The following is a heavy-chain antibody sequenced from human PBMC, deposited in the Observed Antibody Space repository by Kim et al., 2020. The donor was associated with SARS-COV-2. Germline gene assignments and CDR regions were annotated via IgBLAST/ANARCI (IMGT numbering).Heavy chain of an antibody. CDR1: GGSISSYY. J-gene: IGHJ6*02. CDR2: IYYSGST. CDR3: ARVPLDYYGSGNLDLYYGMDV. Sequence: SETLSLTCTVSGGSISSYYWSWIRQPPGKGLEWIGYIYYSGSTNYNPSLKSRVTISVDTSKNQFSLKLSSVTAADTAVYYCARVPLDYYGSGNLDLYYGMDVWGQGTTVTVSS. V-gene: IGHV4-59*13. D-gene: IGHD3-10*01.